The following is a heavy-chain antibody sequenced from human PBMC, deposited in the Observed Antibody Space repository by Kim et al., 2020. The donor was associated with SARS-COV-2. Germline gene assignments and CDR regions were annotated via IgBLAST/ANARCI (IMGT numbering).Heavy chain of an antibody. CDR3: ARVRFIAVAYYFDY. CDR2: INTGNGNT. V-gene: IGHV1-3*04. D-gene: IGHD6-19*01. Sequence: ASVKVSCKASGYTFTNYAMHWVRQAPGQRLEWMGWINTGNGNTKYSQKFQGRVTITRDTSASTAYMELSSLRSEDTAVYYCARVRFIAVAYYFDYWGQGTLVTVSS. CDR1: GYTFTNYA. J-gene: IGHJ4*02.